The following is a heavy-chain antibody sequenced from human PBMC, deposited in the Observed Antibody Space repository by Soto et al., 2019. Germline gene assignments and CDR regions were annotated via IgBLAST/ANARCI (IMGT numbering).Heavy chain of an antibody. CDR2: IYWDDDK. CDR1: GFSLTTDGVG. V-gene: IGHV2-5*02. CDR3: AHSGWYCGSDRSSVPEYFQH. J-gene: IGHJ1*01. Sequence: QITLKESGPTLVKPSQTLTLTCSFSGFSLTTDGVGVGWLRQPPGKALEWLALIYWDDDKRYSPSLQTRLTISKDTSKNQVVLRMTNMDPVDTATYFCAHSGWYCGSDRSSVPEYFQHWDLGTLVTVSS. D-gene: IGHD2-21*02.